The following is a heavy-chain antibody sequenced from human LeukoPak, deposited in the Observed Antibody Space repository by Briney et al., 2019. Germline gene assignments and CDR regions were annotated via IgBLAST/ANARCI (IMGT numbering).Heavy chain of an antibody. CDR1: GGSISSSSYY. D-gene: IGHD2-2*01. CDR3: ARHQLYCGSTSCYFDY. Sequence: SETLSLTCTVSGGSISSSSYYWGWIRQPPGKGLEWIGSIYYSGSTYYNPSLKSRVTISVDTSKNQFSLKLSSVTAADTAVYYCARHQLYCGSTSCYFDYWGQGTLVTVSS. V-gene: IGHV4-39*01. J-gene: IGHJ4*02. CDR2: IYYSGST.